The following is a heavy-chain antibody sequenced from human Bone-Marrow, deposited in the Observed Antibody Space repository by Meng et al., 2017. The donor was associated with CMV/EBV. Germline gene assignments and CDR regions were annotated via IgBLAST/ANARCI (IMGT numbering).Heavy chain of an antibody. CDR2: ISYDGSNK. Sequence: GGSLRLSCAASGFTFSSYAMRWVRQAPGKGLEWVAVISYDGSNKYYADSVKGRFTIPRDNSKNTLYLQMNSLRAEDTAVYYCARADCSSTSCPRVYYYYGMDVWGQGTTVTVSS. D-gene: IGHD2-2*01. J-gene: IGHJ6*02. CDR1: GFTFSSYA. CDR3: ARADCSSTSCPRVYYYYGMDV. V-gene: IGHV3-30-3*01.